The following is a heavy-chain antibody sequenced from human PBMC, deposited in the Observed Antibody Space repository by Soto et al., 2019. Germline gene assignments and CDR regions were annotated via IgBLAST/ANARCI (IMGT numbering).Heavy chain of an antibody. V-gene: IGHV4-39*02. CDR2: IYYSGST. Sequence: SETLSLTCTVSGGSISSSSYYWGWIRQPPGKGLEWIGSIYYSGSTYYNPSLKSRVTISVDTSKNQFSLKLSSVTAADTAVYYCARDSPFWSGYLGPSWFDPWGQGTLVTVSS. CDR1: GGSISSSSYY. D-gene: IGHD3-3*01. J-gene: IGHJ5*02. CDR3: ARDSPFWSGYLGPSWFDP.